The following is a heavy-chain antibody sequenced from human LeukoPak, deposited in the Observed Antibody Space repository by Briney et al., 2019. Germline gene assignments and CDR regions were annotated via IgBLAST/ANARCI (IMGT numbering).Heavy chain of an antibody. CDR1: GGSISSYY. CDR3: ARGYDSSGYYLSDY. V-gene: IGHV4-59*12. J-gene: IGHJ4*02. D-gene: IGHD3-22*01. CDR2: IYYSGST. Sequence: SETLSLTCTVSGGSISSYYWSWIRQPPWTALEWIGYIYYSGSTYYNPSLKSRVTISVDRSKNQFSLKLSSVTAADTAVYYCARGYDSSGYYLSDYWGQGTLVTVSS.